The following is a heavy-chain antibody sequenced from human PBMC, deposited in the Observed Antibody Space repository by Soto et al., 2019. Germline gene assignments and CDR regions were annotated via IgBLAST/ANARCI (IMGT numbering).Heavy chain of an antibody. CDR2: IIPIFGTA. J-gene: IGHJ6*02. CDR3: ARSYCRSTSCYGGDYYGMAV. CDR1: GGTFSSYA. V-gene: IGHV1-69*06. Sequence: QVQLVQSGAEVKKPGSSVKVSGKASGGTFSSYAISWVRQAPGQGLEWMGGIIPIFGTANYAQKFQGRVTITADKSTSTAYMELSSLRSEDTAVYYCARSYCRSTSCYGGDYYGMAVWGQGTTVTVSS. D-gene: IGHD2-2*01.